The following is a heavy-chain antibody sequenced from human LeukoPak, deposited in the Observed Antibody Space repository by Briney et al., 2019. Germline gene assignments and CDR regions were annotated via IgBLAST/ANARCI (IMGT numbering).Heavy chain of an antibody. D-gene: IGHD1-26*01. CDR2: ISGSGGST. J-gene: IGHJ4*02. CDR1: GFTFSSYA. V-gene: IGHV3-23*01. Sequence: PGGSLRLSCAASGFTFSSYAMSWVRQAPGKGLEWVSGISGSGGSTYYADSLKGRFTISRDNSRNTLYLQMNSLRADDTAVYYCAKGATGGSYYFDYWGQGTLVTVSS. CDR3: AKGATGGSYYFDY.